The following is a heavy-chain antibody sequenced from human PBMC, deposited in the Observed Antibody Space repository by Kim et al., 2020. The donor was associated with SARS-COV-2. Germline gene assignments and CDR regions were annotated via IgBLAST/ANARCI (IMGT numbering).Heavy chain of an antibody. J-gene: IGHJ4*02. V-gene: IGHV4-59*08. D-gene: IGHD1-26*01. CDR3: ARHRGPLVGSYYIDY. Sequence: SETLSLTCTVSGGSISSYYWSWIRQPPGKGLEWIGYIYYSGSTNYNPSLKSRVTISVDTSKNQFSLKLSSVTAADTAVYYCARHRGPLVGSYYIDYWGQGTLVTVSS. CDR1: GGSISSYY. CDR2: IYYSGST.